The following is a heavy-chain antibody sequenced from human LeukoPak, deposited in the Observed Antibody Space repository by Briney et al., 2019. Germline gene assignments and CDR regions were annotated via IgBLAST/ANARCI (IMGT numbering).Heavy chain of an antibody. Sequence: PGGSLRLSCVASGFTFSDHYMSWIRQAPGKGLEWIASISSGSTTHYADSVKSRFTVSRDNTKNSLFLQINSLTVEDTAVYYCAREREYFYASSGYPDYWGQATLVIVSS. V-gene: IGHV3-69-1*02. CDR2: ISSGSTT. CDR1: GFTFSDHY. J-gene: IGHJ4*02. CDR3: AREREYFYASSGYPDY. D-gene: IGHD3-22*01.